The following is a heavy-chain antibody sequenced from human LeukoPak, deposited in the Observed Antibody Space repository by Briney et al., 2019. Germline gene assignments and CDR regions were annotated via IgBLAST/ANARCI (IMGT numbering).Heavy chain of an antibody. CDR2: FDPEDGET. J-gene: IGHJ4*02. CDR3: ARPTGDSSGYYFVY. D-gene: IGHD3-22*01. Sequence: ASVKVSCKVSGYTLTELSMHWVRQAPGKGLEWMGGFDPEDGETIYAQKFQGRVTMTEDTSTGTAYMELSSLRSEDTAVYYCARPTGDSSGYYFVYWGQGTLVTVSS. V-gene: IGHV1-24*01. CDR1: GYTLTELS.